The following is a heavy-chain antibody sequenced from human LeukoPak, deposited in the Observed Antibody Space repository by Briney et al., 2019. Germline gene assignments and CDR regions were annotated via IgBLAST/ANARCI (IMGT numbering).Heavy chain of an antibody. J-gene: IGHJ5*02. CDR2: ISSSGSTI. Sequence: GGSLRLSCAASGFTFSSYEMNWVRQAPGKGLEWVSYISSSGSTIYYADSVKGRFTISRDNAKNSLYLQMNSLRAEDTAVYYCARALHYYGSGSSMWFDPWGQGTLVTVSS. CDR1: GFTFSSYE. D-gene: IGHD3-10*01. V-gene: IGHV3-48*03. CDR3: ARALHYYGSGSSMWFDP.